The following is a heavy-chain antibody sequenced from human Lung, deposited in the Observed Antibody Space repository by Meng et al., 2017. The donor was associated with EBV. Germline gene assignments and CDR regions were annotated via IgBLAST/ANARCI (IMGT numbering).Heavy chain of an antibody. Sequence: QVRLQESGPGLVKPSGTLSLTGTVSSASISSNNYWTWVRQSPGKGLEWIGEIYHNENTNYNPSLMSRVTMSLDKSKNHFSLNLRSVTAADTAVYFCARAPGNWNFDSWGQGTLVTVSS. CDR3: ARAPGNWNFDS. CDR1: SASISSNNY. D-gene: IGHD1-20*01. V-gene: IGHV4-4*02. J-gene: IGHJ4*02. CDR2: IYHNENT.